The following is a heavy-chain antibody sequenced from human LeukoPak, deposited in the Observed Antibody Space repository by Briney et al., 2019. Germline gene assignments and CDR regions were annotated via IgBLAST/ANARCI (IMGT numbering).Heavy chain of an antibody. D-gene: IGHD3-10*01. CDR3: AKGPSRFGELFGRGSRGDAFDI. CDR1: GFTFSSNA. J-gene: IGHJ3*02. V-gene: IGHV3-23*01. Sequence: PGGSLRLSCAASGFTFSSNAMSWVRQAPGKGLEWVSAISGSGGSTYYADSVKGRFTISRDNSKNTLYLQMNSLRAEDTAVYYCAKGPSRFGELFGRGSRGDAFDIWGQGTMVTVSS. CDR2: ISGSGGST.